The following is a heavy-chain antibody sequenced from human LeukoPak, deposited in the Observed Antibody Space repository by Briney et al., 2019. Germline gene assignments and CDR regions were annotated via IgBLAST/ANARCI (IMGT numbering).Heavy chain of an antibody. D-gene: IGHD3-3*01. Sequence: ASVKVSCKASGYTFTGYYMHWVRQAPGQGLEWMGWINPNSGGTNYAQKFQGRVTMTRDTSISTAYMELSRLRSDDTAVYYCAREGVHYDFWSGYPNWFDPWGQGTLVTVSS. V-gene: IGHV1-2*02. J-gene: IGHJ5*02. CDR3: AREGVHYDFWSGYPNWFDP. CDR2: INPNSGGT. CDR1: GYTFTGYY.